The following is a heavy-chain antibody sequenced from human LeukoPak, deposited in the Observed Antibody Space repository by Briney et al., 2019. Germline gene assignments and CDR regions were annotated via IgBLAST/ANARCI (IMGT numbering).Heavy chain of an antibody. CDR3: ARLDFWSGYFDY. V-gene: IGHV3-53*01. J-gene: IGHJ4*02. CDR2: IYSGGST. D-gene: IGHD3-3*01. CDR1: GFTFRSHA. Sequence: GGSLRLSCVGSGFTFRSHAMSWVRQAPGKGLEWVSVIYSGGSTYYADSVKGRFTISRDNSKNTLYLQMNSLRAEDSAVYYCARLDFWSGYFDYWGQGTLVTVSS.